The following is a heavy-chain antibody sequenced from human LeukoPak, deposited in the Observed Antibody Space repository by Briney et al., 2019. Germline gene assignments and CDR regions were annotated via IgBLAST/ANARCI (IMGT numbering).Heavy chain of an antibody. V-gene: IGHV3-21*01. CDR1: GFTFSSYS. D-gene: IGHD3-3*01. CDR3: ARDHQRIRFLEWLPTPYGMDD. J-gene: IGHJ6*02. CDR2: ISSSSSYI. Sequence: KPGGSLRLSCAASGFTFSSYSMNWVRQAPGKGLEWVSSISSSSSYIYYADSVKGRFTISRDNAKNSLYLQMNSLRAEDTAVYYCARDHQRIRFLEWLPTPYGMDDWGQGTTVTVSS.